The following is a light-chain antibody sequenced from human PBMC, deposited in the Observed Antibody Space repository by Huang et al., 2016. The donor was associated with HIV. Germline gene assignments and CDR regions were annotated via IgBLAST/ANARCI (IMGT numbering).Light chain of an antibody. CDR1: QNDFSY. J-gene: IGKJ2*01. CDR2: DAS. CDR3: QQRSAWPRT. Sequence: EIVLTQSPATLSLSPGESATLSCRTSQNDFSYLAWYQQRPGQAPRLLIYDASNRATGVSARFSGSGSGTDFALTISSLESEDFAVYYCQQRSAWPRTFGQGTKLEI. V-gene: IGKV3-11*01.